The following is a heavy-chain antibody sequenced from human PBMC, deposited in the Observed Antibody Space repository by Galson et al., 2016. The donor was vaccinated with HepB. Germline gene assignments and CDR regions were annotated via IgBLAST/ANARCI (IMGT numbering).Heavy chain of an antibody. V-gene: IGHV1-18*01. CDR3: ARASWEFATNFDY. CDR2: LSVYNGNI. J-gene: IGHJ4*02. D-gene: IGHD1-26*01. Sequence: SVKVSCKASGYTFSSYGISWVLQAPGQGLEWMGWLSVYNGNINYAQKVQGRVTMTADTSTSTAYMELKNLTSDDTAVYYCARASWEFATNFDYWGQGTLVTVSS. CDR1: GYTFSSYG.